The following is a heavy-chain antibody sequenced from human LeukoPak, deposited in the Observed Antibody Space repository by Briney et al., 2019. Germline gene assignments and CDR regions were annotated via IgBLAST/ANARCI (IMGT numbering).Heavy chain of an antibody. V-gene: IGHV3-21*01. CDR1: GFTFSSYS. CDR2: ISSSSSYI. J-gene: IGHJ3*02. CDR3: ARLEGYCSSTSCYGAFDI. D-gene: IGHD2-2*01. Sequence: AGGSLRLSCAASGFTFSSYSMNWVRQAPGKGLEWVSSISSSSSYIYYADSVKGRFTISRDNAKNSLYLQMNSLRAEDTAVYYCARLEGYCSSTSCYGAFDIWGQGTMVTVSS.